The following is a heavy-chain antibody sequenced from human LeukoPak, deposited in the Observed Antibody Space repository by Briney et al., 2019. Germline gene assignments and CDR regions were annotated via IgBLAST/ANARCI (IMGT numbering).Heavy chain of an antibody. D-gene: IGHD5-12*01. CDR1: GGSITRGSYY. J-gene: IGHJ6*03. Sequence: PSETLSLTCTVSGGSITRGSYYWSWIRQPAGKALEWIGRVYTSGGTNYNPSLKTRVTISIETSKNQFSLRLTSVTAADTAVYYCARDVGLRFPYYYYYYMDVWGKGTTVTVSS. CDR2: VYTSGGT. CDR3: ARDVGLRFPYYYYYYMDV. V-gene: IGHV4-61*02.